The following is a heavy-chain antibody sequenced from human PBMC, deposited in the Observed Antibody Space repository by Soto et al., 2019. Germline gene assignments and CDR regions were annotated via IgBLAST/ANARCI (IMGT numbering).Heavy chain of an antibody. CDR3: ARDLITMVRGGSNWFDP. CDR1: GYTFTSYA. V-gene: IGHV1-3*01. CDR2: INAGNGNT. D-gene: IGHD3-10*01. Sequence: QVQLVQSGAEVKKPGASVKVSCKASGYTFTSYAMHWVRQAPGQRLEWMGWINAGNGNTKYSQKFQGRVTITRDTSASTAYMELSSLRSEDTAVYYCARDLITMVRGGSNWFDPWGQGTLVTVSS. J-gene: IGHJ5*02.